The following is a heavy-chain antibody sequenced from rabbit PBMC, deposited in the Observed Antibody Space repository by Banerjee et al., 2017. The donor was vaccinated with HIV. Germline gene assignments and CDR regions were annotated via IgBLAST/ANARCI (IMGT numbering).Heavy chain of an antibody. CDR3: ARTADYVGNRWYLNL. CDR1: GFDFSSNA. D-gene: IGHD4-2*01. CDR2: IYTGSSGST. V-gene: IGHV1S40*01. J-gene: IGHJ4*01. Sequence: QSLEESGGDLVKPGASLTLTCTASGFDFSSNAMCWVRQAPGKGLEWIACIYTGSSGSTYYASWAKGRFTISKTSSTTVTLQMTSLTAADTATYFCARTADYVGNRWYLNLWGPGTLVTVS.